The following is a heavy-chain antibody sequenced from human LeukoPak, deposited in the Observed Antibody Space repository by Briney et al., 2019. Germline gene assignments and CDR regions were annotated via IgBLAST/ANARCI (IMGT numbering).Heavy chain of an antibody. Sequence: PGGSLRLSCAASGFTFDDYAMHWVRQAPGKGLEWVSGISGNSGSVGYANSVKGRFTISRDNAKNSLYLQMNSLRAEDTALYYCARGLGYFDYWGQGTLVTVSS. CDR3: ARGLGYFDY. CDR1: GFTFDDYA. V-gene: IGHV3-9*01. CDR2: ISGNSGSV. J-gene: IGHJ4*02.